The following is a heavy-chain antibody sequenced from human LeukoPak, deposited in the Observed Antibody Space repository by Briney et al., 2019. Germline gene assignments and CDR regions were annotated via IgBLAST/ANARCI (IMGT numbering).Heavy chain of an antibody. J-gene: IGHJ4*02. CDR2: ISYDGTNK. CDR1: GFTFSSYG. Sequence: GGSLRLSCAASGFTFSSYGMHWARQAPGKGLEWVALISYDGTNKYYGDSVKGRFTISRDKSKNTLFLQMNSLRAEDTAVYYCAKDMNSWRDGSGLGDYFDYWGQGTLVTVSS. CDR3: AKDMNSWRDGSGLGDYFDY. V-gene: IGHV3-30*18. D-gene: IGHD6-19*01.